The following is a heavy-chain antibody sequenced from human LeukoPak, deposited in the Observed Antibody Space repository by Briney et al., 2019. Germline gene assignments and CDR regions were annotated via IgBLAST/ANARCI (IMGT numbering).Heavy chain of an antibody. J-gene: IGHJ3*02. D-gene: IGHD2-21*02. V-gene: IGHV1-46*01. CDR1: GYTFTSYY. CDR2: INPSGGST. CDR3: ARDWCGGDCYPDAFDI. Sequence: ASVKVSCKAPGYTFTSYYMHWVRQAPGQGLEWMGIINPSGGSTSYAQKFQGRVTMTRDTSTSTVYMELSSLRSEDTAVYYCARDWCGGDCYPDAFDIWGQGTMVTVSS.